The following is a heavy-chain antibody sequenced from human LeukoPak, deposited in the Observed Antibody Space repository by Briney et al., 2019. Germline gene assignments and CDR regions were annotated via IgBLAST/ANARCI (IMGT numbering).Heavy chain of an antibody. CDR1: GFTFDDYA. V-gene: IGHV3-9*01. J-gene: IGHJ4*02. CDR3: AKVVGRWLRSEPYYFDY. D-gene: IGHD5-12*01. CDR2: ISWNSGSI. Sequence: PGGSLRLSCAASGFTFDDYAMHWVRQAPGKGLEWVSGISWNSGSIGYADSVKGRFTISRDNAKNSLYLQMNSLRAEDTALYYCAKVVGRWLRSEPYYFDYWGQGTLVTVSS.